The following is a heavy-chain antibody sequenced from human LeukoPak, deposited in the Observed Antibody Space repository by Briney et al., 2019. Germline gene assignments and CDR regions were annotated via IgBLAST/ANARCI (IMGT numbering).Heavy chain of an antibody. V-gene: IGHV1-2*04. D-gene: IGHD3-22*01. CDR2: INPFSGGT. CDR1: GYTFTSYA. J-gene: IGHJ4*02. CDR3: ARGGYDLDY. Sequence: ASVKVSCKASGYTFTSYAMNWVRQAPGQGLEWMGWINPFSGGTKYAQKFQGWVTMTRDTSISTAYMELSRLTSDDTAVYYCARGGYDLDYWGQGTLVTVS.